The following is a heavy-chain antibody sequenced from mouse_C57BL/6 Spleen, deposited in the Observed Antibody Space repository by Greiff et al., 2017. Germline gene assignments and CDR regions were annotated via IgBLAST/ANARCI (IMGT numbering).Heavy chain of an antibody. V-gene: IGHV5-4*03. CDR1: GFTFSSYA. J-gene: IGHJ1*03. CDR2: ISDGGSYT. Sequence: DVMLVESGGGLVKPGGSLKLSCAASGFTFSSYAMSWVRQTPEKRLEWVATISDGGSYTYYPDNVKGRFTISRDNAKNNLYLQMSHLKSEDTAMYYCARHGSSYWYFDVWGTGTTVTVSS. CDR3: ARHGSSYWYFDV. D-gene: IGHD1-1*01.